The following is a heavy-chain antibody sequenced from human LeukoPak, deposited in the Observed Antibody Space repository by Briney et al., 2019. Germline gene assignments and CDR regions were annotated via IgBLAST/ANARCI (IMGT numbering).Heavy chain of an antibody. J-gene: IGHJ5*02. D-gene: IGHD3-3*01. V-gene: IGHV4-59*12. CDR1: GGFISSYY. CDR3: ARATWYYDFWSGYYRGAYNWFDP. Sequence: SETLSLTCTVSGGFISSYYWNWIRQTPGKGLEWIGSIYYSGSTYYNPSLKSRVTISVDTSKNQFSLKLSSVTAADTAVYYCARATWYYDFWSGYYRGAYNWFDPWGQGTLVTVSS. CDR2: IYYSGST.